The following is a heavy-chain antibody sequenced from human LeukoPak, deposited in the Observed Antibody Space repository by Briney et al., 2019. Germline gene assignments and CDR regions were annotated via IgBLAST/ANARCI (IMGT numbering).Heavy chain of an antibody. CDR2: IYDSGST. CDR3: ARGIYCSAGSCPFHFDY. D-gene: IGHD2-15*01. CDR1: GGSISSYS. V-gene: IGHV4-59*01. Sequence: SETLSLTCTVSGGSISSYSWSWIRQPPGKGLEWIGFIYDSGSTNYNPSLKSRVTISVDTSKNQFSLKLSSVTAADTAVYYCARGIYCSAGSCPFHFDYWGQGTLVTVSS. J-gene: IGHJ4*02.